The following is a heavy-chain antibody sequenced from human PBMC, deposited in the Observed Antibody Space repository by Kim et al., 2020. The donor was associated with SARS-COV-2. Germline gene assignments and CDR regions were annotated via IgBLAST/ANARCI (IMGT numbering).Heavy chain of an antibody. V-gene: IGHV3-33*01. Sequence: GGSLRLSCAASGFTFSSYGMHWVRQAPGKGLEWVAVIWYDGSNKYYADSVKGRFTISRVNSKNTLYLQMNSLRAEDTAVYYCAREGYYDSSGYYSYYYYYGMDVWGQGTTVTVSS. D-gene: IGHD3-22*01. CDR3: AREGYYDSSGYYSYYYYYGMDV. J-gene: IGHJ6*02. CDR2: IWYDGSNK. CDR1: GFTFSSYG.